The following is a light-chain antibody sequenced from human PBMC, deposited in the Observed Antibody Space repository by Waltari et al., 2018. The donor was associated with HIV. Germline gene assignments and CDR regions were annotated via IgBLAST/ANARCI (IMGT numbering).Light chain of an antibody. CDR3: GTWDSSLSAV. Sequence: QSVLTQPPSVSAAPGQTVTISCSGSSSNIGSHSVSCYQQPPGTAPKLLIYDNNKRPSGIPDRFSGSKSGTSATVGITGLQTGDEADYYCGTWDSSLSAVFGGGTKLTVL. CDR1: SSNIGSHS. CDR2: DNN. J-gene: IGLJ3*02. V-gene: IGLV1-51*01.